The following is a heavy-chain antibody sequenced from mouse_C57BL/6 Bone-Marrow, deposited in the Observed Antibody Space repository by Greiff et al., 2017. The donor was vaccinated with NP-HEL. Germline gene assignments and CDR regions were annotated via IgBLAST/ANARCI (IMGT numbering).Heavy chain of an antibody. CDR3: ARYIAYYGRYYFDY. CDR2: IRNKANGYTT. J-gene: IGHJ2*01. CDR1: GFTFTDYY. V-gene: IGHV7-3*01. Sequence: EVKLMESEGGLVQPGGSLSLSCAASGFTFTDYYMSWVRQPPGKALEWLGFIRNKANGYTTEYSASVKGRFTISRDNSQSILYLQMNALRAEDSATYYCARYIAYYGRYYFDYWGQGTTLTVSS. D-gene: IGHD1-1*01.